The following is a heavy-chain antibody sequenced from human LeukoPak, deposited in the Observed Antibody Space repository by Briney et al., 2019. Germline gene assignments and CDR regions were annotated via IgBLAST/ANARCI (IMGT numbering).Heavy chain of an antibody. CDR2: ISYDGSNK. J-gene: IGHJ4*02. Sequence: GRSLRLSCAASGFTFSSYAMHWVRQAPGKGLEWVAVISYDGSNKYYADSVKGRFTISRDNSKNTLYLQMNSLRAEDTAVYYCARDCSSTSCYPQGSDYWGQGTLVTVSS. CDR3: ARDCSSTSCYPQGSDY. D-gene: IGHD2-2*01. CDR1: GFTFSSYA. V-gene: IGHV3-30-3*01.